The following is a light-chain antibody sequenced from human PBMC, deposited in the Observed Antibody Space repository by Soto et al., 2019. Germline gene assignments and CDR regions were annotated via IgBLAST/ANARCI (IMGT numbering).Light chain of an antibody. J-gene: IGKJ4*01. Sequence: IALTQSPGTLSLSPGERATLSCSASQSVGRRYLAWYQQKPGQAPMLLIYDTSERASDIPDRFSGSGSGTDFTLTSSRLVPEDFAVYFCQYQGTFGGGTKGEI. CDR1: QSVGRRY. CDR3: QYQGT. V-gene: IGKV3-20*01. CDR2: DTS.